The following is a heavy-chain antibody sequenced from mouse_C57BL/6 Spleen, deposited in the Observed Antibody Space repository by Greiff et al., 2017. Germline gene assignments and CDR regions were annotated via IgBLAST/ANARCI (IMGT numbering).Heavy chain of an antibody. CDR3: TRWYSNSYYAMDY. D-gene: IGHD2-5*01. V-gene: IGHV1-15*01. Sequence: QVQLQQSGAELVRPGASVTLSCKASGYTFTDYEMHWVKQTPVHGLEWIGAIDPETGGTAYNQKFKGKAILTADKSSSTAYMELRSLTSEDSAVYYCTRWYSNSYYAMDYWGQGTSVTVSS. CDR2: IDPETGGT. J-gene: IGHJ4*01. CDR1: GYTFTDYE.